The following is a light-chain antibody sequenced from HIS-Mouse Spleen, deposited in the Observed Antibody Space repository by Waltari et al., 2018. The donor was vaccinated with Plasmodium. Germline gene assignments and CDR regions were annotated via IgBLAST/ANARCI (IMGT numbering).Light chain of an antibody. CDR2: GAS. V-gene: IGKV3-15*01. J-gene: IGKJ3*01. CDR1: QSVSSN. Sequence: DIVMTQSPATLSVSPGERATLSCRASQSVSSNLSWYQQNPGQAPRLRISGASTRATGIPARFSGRGSGTEFTLTISSLQSEDFAVYYCQQYNNWSFTFGPGTKVDIK. CDR3: QQYNNWSFT.